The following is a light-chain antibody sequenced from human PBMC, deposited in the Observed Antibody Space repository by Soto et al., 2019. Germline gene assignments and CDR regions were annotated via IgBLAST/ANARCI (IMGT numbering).Light chain of an antibody. CDR1: SRDVGSYNL. J-gene: IGLJ2*01. CDR2: EGS. Sequence: QSALTQPASVSGSPGQSITISGTGTSRDVGSYNLVSWYQQHPGKAPKLMIYEGSKRPSGVSNRFSGSKSGNTASLTISGLQAEDEADYYCCSYAGSSTPHVVFGGGTKLTVL. V-gene: IGLV2-23*01. CDR3: CSYAGSSTPHVV.